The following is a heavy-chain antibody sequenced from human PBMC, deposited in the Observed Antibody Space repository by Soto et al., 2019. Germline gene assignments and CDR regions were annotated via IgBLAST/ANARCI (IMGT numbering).Heavy chain of an antibody. CDR1: GGSVNGYY. J-gene: IGHJ5*02. CDR3: ATRITVFGLLIPPFDP. CDR2: INHTRGT. V-gene: IGHV4-34*01. D-gene: IGHD3-3*01. Sequence: SETLSLTCAVYGGSVNGYYWNWIRQPPGKGLEWIGEINHTRGTHYNPSLKSRVTMSVDTSKNQFSLRLSSVTAADTAIYYCATRITVFGLLIPPFDPWGQGTQVTVSS.